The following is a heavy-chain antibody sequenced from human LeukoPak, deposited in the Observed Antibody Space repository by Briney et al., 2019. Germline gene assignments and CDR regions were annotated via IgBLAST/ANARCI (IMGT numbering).Heavy chain of an antibody. V-gene: IGHV1-2*02. CDR3: ARAELAVYDFWSGYFNWFDP. Sequence: ASVKVSCKASGYTFTGYYMHWVRQAPGQGLEWMGWINPNSGGTNYTQKFQGRVTMTRDTSISTAYMELSRQRSDDTAVYYCARAELAVYDFWSGYFNWFDPWGQGTLVTVSS. D-gene: IGHD3-3*01. CDR2: INPNSGGT. CDR1: GYTFTGYY. J-gene: IGHJ5*02.